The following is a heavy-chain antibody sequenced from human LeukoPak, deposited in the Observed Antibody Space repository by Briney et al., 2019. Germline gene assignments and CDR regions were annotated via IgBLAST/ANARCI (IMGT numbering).Heavy chain of an antibody. CDR3: ARGDTTMTD. Sequence: PSETLSSCTVSGGSISSYSWSWIRQPPGKGLEWVGYIFYSDITSGITNYNPSLKSPVTISVDTSKNQFSLKLSSVTAADTAVYYCARGDTTMTDWGQGTLVIVSS. D-gene: IGHD5-18*01. J-gene: IGHJ4*02. CDR2: IFYSDITSGIT. V-gene: IGHV4-59*01. CDR1: GGSISSYS.